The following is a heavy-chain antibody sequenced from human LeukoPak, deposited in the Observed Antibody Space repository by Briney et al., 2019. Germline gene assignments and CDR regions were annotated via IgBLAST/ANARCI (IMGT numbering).Heavy chain of an antibody. CDR1: GFTFSNNW. CDR3: ARDVGAQLLDY. V-gene: IGHV3-7*01. Sequence: GGSQRLSCAASGFTFSNNWMTWVRQAPGKGLEWVASVKKDASEKYYVNSVKGRFTISRDNAKNSLYLQMNSLRAEDTAVYYCARDVGAQLLDYWGQGTLVTVSS. D-gene: IGHD2-2*01. J-gene: IGHJ4*02. CDR2: VKKDASEK.